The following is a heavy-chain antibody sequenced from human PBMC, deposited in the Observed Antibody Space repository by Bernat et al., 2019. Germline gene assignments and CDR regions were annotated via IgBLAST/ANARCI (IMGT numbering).Heavy chain of an antibody. CDR1: GYTFTSYG. CDR3: ARDRRYCSGGSCYSVDFDY. D-gene: IGHD2-15*01. J-gene: IGHJ4*02. Sequence: QVQLVQSGAEVKKPGASVKVSCKASGYTFTSYGISWVRQAPGQGLEWMGWISAYNGNTNYAQKLQGRVTMTTDTSTSTAYMELRSLRSDDTAVYYCARDRRYCSGGSCYSVDFDYWGQGTLVTVSS. V-gene: IGHV1-18*04. CDR2: ISAYNGNT.